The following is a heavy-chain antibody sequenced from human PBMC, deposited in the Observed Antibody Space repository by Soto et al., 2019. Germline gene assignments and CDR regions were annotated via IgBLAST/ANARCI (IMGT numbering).Heavy chain of an antibody. D-gene: IGHD3-10*01. CDR2: MNPNSGHT. CDR3: ARGSMWFGGYGMDV. J-gene: IGHJ6*02. V-gene: IGHV1-8*01. Sequence: QVQLVQSGAEVKKPGASVRVSCKASGYTFIKFDINWVRQATGQGPECMAWMNPNSGHTVYAQKFQSRVPGTKDTSTNPAYMDLSSLRSDDTAVYYCARGSMWFGGYGMDVWGQGTTVTVSS. CDR1: GYTFIKFD.